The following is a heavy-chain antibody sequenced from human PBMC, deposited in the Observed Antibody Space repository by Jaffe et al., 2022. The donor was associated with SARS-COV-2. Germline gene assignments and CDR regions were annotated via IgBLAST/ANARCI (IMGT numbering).Heavy chain of an antibody. Sequence: QVQLVESGGGVVQPGRSLRLSCAASGFTFSSYAMHWVRQAPGKGLEWVAVISYDGSNKYYADSVKGRFTISRDNSKNTLYLQMNSLRAEDTAVYYCARESKDYVWGSYRYYVYYYYYMDVWGKGTTVTVSS. CDR1: GFTFSSYA. CDR2: ISYDGSNK. CDR3: ARESKDYVWGSYRYYVYYYYYMDV. D-gene: IGHD3-16*02. V-gene: IGHV3-30*04. J-gene: IGHJ6*03.